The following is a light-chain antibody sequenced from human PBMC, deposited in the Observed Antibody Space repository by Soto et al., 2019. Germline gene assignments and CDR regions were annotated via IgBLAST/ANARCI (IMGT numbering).Light chain of an antibody. V-gene: IGLV2-8*01. J-gene: IGLJ1*01. CDR1: SSDVGNYNY. CDR2: EVS. Sequence: QSALTQPPSASGSPGQSVTISCTGTSSDVGNYNYVSWYQQHPGKAPKLMIYEVSKRPSGVPDRFSGSKSGNTASLTVSGLQAEDEADYYCSSPAGGNTWIFGPGTKLTVL. CDR3: SSPAGGNTWI.